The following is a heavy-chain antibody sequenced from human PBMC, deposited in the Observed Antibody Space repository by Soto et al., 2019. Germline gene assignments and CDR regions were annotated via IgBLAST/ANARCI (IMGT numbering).Heavy chain of an antibody. Sequence: SETLSLTCAVSGGSISSSGYYWSWIRQHPGKGLEWIGYIYRSGSTYYNPSLKSRVTISVDTSKNQFSLKLSSVTAADTAVYYCAGEGKDDVVPAAMVLAFDIWGQGTMVTVSS. CDR1: GGSISSSGYY. D-gene: IGHD2-2*01. CDR3: AGEGKDDVVPAAMVLAFDI. J-gene: IGHJ3*02. CDR2: IYRSGST. V-gene: IGHV4-31*11.